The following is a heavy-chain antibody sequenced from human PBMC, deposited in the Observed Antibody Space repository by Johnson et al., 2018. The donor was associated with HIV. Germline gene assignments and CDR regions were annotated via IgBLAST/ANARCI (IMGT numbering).Heavy chain of an antibody. CDR3: ARGGGGSGWYGGAFDI. CDR1: GFTFSSYW. Sequence: VQLVESGGGLVQPGGSLRLSCAASGFTFSSYWMSWVRQAPGKGLEWVANIKQDGSEKYYVDSVKGRFTISRDNAKNSLYLQMNSRRAVDTAVYYCARGGGGSGWYGGAFDIWGQGTMVTVSS. CDR2: IKQDGSEK. J-gene: IGHJ3*02. V-gene: IGHV3-7*01. D-gene: IGHD6-19*01.